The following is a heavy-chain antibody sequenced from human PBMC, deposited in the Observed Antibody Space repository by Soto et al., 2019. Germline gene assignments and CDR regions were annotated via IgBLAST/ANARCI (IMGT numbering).Heavy chain of an antibody. D-gene: IGHD2-21*01. J-gene: IGHJ5*02. CDR1: GAALNSGNYY. Sequence: SSETLSLTSSVSGAALNSGNYYWSWIRQVPGKGLEWIGHIYVTGAVDYNPSLRDRITISQDTSERQFSLNLRLVTAADTAVYYCARLRIATNNYKWFDPWGQGTLVTVSS. CDR3: ARLRIATNNYKWFDP. V-gene: IGHV4-31*03. CDR2: IYVTGAV.